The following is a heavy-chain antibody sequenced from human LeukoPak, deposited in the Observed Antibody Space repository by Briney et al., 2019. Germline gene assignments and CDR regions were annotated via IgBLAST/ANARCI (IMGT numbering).Heavy chain of an antibody. CDR3: ARLGSSHRVMGY. CDR2: IYYSGST. V-gene: IGHV4-31*03. CDR1: GGSISSGGYY. Sequence: SETLSLTCTVSGGSISSGGYYWSWIRQHPGKGLEWIGYIYYSGSTYYNPSLKSRVTISVDTSKNQFSLKLSSVTAADTAVYYCARLGSSHRVMGYWGQGTLVTVSS. D-gene: IGHD1-26*01. J-gene: IGHJ4*02.